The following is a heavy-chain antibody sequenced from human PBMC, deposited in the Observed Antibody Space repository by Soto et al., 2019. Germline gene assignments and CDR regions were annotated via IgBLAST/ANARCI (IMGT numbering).Heavy chain of an antibody. D-gene: IGHD6-19*01. J-gene: IGHJ6*02. V-gene: IGHV1-3*01. CDR2: INAGNGNT. CDR3: ARGFASRGYSSGWYFPQLFKETYGMDV. CDR1: GYTFTSYA. Sequence: GASVKVSCKASGYTFTSYAMHWVRQAPGQRLEWMGWINAGNGNTKYSQKFQGRVTITRDTSASTAYMELSSLRSEDTAVYYCARGFASRGYSSGWYFPQLFKETYGMDVWGQGTTVTVSS.